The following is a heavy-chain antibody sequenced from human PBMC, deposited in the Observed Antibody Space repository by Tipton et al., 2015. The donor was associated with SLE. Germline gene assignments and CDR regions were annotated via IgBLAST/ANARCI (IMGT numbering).Heavy chain of an antibody. D-gene: IGHD1-26*01. CDR3: ARGGGSYYDY. CDR1: GYSIRTGYF. J-gene: IGHJ4*02. Sequence: TLSLTCDVSGYSIRTGYFWAWLRQPPGKGLEWIGEVNHLGTIYYNASPKSRVTISIDTSKSHFSLKLTSVTAADTAVYYCARGGGSYYDYWGQGTLVTVSS. V-gene: IGHV4-38-2*01. CDR2: VNHLGTI.